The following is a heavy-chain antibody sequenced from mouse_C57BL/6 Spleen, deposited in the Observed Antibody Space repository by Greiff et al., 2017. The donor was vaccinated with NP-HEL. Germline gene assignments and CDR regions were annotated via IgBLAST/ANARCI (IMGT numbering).Heavy chain of an antibody. D-gene: IGHD2-10*01. Sequence: VQLQQPGAELVQPGASVKMSCKASGYTFTGYWITWVKQRSGQGLEWIGDFYPGSGSINYNEKFKSKATLTVDTSSSAAYMQLSSLTSEDSAVYYCARDKPYYFAYWGQGTLVTVSA. CDR1: GYTFTGYW. CDR2: FYPGSGSI. J-gene: IGHJ3*01. V-gene: IGHV1-55*01. CDR3: ARDKPYYFAY.